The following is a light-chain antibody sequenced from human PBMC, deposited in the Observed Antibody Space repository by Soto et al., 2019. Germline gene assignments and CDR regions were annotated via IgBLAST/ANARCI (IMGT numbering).Light chain of an antibody. CDR2: GAS. Sequence: EIVMTQSPATLSVSPGERATLSCRASQSVSNNLAWYQQKPGQAPRLLIYGASTRATGIPARFSGSGSGTEFTLTITSLQSEDFAVYYCQQYNNWPPNTLVQGTPLEI. V-gene: IGKV3-15*01. J-gene: IGKJ5*01. CDR1: QSVSNN. CDR3: QQYNNWPPNT.